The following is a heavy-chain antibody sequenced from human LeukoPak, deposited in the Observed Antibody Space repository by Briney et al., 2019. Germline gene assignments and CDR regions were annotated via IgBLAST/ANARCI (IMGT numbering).Heavy chain of an antibody. CDR1: GFTFDDYA. J-gene: IGHJ6*02. Sequence: PGRSLRLSCAASGFTFDDYAMHWVRQAPGKGLEWVSGISWNSGSIGYADSVKGRFTISRDNAKNSLYLQMNSLRAEDTAVYYCARGGPTTVVTPFYYYYGMDVWGQGTTVTVSS. V-gene: IGHV3-9*01. CDR3: ARGGPTTVVTPFYYYYGMDV. CDR2: ISWNSGSI. D-gene: IGHD4-23*01.